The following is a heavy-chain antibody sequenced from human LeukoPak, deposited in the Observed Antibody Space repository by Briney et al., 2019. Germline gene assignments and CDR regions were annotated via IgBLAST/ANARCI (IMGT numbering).Heavy chain of an antibody. J-gene: IGHJ4*02. CDR1: GFTFSSYE. V-gene: IGHV3-48*03. CDR3: ARDASGYDEGGY. CDR2: ISSSGSTT. Sequence: GGSLRLSCAASGFTFSSYEMNWVRQAPGKGLEGVSYISSSGSTTYYADSVKGRFTISIDNAKNALYLQMHSLRAEDTAVYYCARDASGYDEGGYWGQGTLVTVSS. D-gene: IGHD5-12*01.